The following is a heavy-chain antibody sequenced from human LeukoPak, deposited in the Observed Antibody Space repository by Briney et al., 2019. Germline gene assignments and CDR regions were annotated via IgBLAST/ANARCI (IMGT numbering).Heavy chain of an antibody. J-gene: IGHJ3*02. D-gene: IGHD3-10*01. CDR1: GGSISSYY. V-gene: IGHV4-4*07. Sequence: KSSETLSLTCTVSGGSISSYYWSWIRQPAGKGLEWIGRIYTSGSTDYNPSFKSRVTMSVDTSKNQFSLKLSSVTAADTAVYYCARTLTLDVVRGVIITARTDAFDIWGQGTMVTVSS. CDR2: IYTSGST. CDR3: ARTLTLDVVRGVIITARTDAFDI.